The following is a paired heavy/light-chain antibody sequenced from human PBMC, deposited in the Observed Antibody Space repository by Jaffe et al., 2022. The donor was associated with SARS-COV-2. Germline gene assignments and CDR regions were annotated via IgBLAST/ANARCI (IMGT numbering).Heavy chain of an antibody. D-gene: IGHD6-19*01. CDR1: GYTFTSYG. CDR2: ISAYNGNT. J-gene: IGHJ6*02. Sequence: QVQLVQSGAEVKKPGASVKVSCKASGYTFTSYGISWVRQAPGQGLEWMGWISAYNGNTNYAQKLQGRVTMTTDTSTSTAYMELRSLRSDDTAVYYCARVFREGTWLAPWYYYYGMDVWGQGTTVTVSS. V-gene: IGHV1-18*01. CDR3: ARVFREGTWLAPWYYYYGMDV.
Light chain of an antibody. CDR1: QDISNY. V-gene: IGKV1-33*01. CDR2: DAS. Sequence: DIQMTQSPSSLSASVGDRVTITCQASQDISNYLNWYQQKPGKAPKLLIYDASNLETGVPSRFSGSGSGTDFTFTISSLQPEDIATYYCQQYDNLPRVTFGGGTKVEIK. CDR3: QQYDNLPRVT. J-gene: IGKJ4*01.